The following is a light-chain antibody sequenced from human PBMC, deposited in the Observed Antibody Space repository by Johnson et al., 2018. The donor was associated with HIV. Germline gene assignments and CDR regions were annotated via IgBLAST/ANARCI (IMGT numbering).Light chain of an antibody. J-gene: IGLJ1*01. CDR2: ENN. V-gene: IGLV1-51*02. CDR1: SSNIGNNY. Sequence: QSVLTQPPSVSAAPGQKVTISCSGSSSNIGNNYVSWYQQLPGTAPKLLIYENNKRPSGIPDRFSGSKSGTSATLGITGLQTGDEADYYCGTWDSSLSAGGYVFGTGTKVTFL. CDR3: GTWDSSLSAGGYV.